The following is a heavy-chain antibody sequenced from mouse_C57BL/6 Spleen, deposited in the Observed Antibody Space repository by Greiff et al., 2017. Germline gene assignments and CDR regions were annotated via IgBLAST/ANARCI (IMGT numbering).Heavy chain of an antibody. D-gene: IGHD1-1*01. CDR3: TRDGSGWVY. Sequence: EVKLMESGEGLVKPGGSLKLSCAASGFTFSSYAMSWVRQTPEKRLEWVAYISSGGDYIYYADTVKGRFTISRDNARNTLYLQMSSLKSEDTAMYYCTRDGSGWVYWGQGTTLTVSS. CDR1: GFTFSSYA. CDR2: ISSGGDYI. J-gene: IGHJ2*01. V-gene: IGHV5-9-1*02.